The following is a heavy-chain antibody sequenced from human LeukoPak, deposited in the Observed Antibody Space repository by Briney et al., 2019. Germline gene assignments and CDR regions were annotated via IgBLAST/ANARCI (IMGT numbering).Heavy chain of an antibody. D-gene: IGHD3-3*01. CDR3: AKDEPIFGVVIPPDY. J-gene: IGHJ4*02. CDR2: ISGSGGST. V-gene: IGHV3-23*01. CDR1: GFTFSNYY. Sequence: GGSLRLSCAASGFTFSNYYMHWVRQAPGKGLEWVLAISGSGGSTYYADSVKGRFTISRDNSKNTLYLQMNSLRAEDTAVYYCAKDEPIFGVVIPPDYWGQGTLVTVSS.